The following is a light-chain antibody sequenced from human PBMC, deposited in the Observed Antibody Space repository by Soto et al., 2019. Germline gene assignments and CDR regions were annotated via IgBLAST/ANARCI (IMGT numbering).Light chain of an antibody. V-gene: IGKV1-16*01. CDR3: KQYNAYPLT. CDR2: AAS. CDR1: QGIRHQ. J-gene: IGKJ4*01. Sequence: DIQVTQSPSSLSASVGDRVTITCQTSQGIRHQLAWFQLKPGKAPKSLIYAASSLQSEVHSRFSGIGSERDFTLTISSLQPEDVATYYCKQYNAYPLTFGGGTKVEI.